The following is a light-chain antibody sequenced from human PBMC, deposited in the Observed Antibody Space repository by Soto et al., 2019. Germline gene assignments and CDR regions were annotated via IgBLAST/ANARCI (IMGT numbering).Light chain of an antibody. CDR1: SSDVGGYNY. CDR3: SSYTTNNTPYV. CDR2: EVS. V-gene: IGLV2-14*01. Sequence: QSALTQAASVSGSPGQSITISCTGTSSDVGGYNYVSWYQQHPGRAPKLMIYEVSNRPSGVSHRFSGSKSGNTASLTISGLQAEDEADYYCSSYTTNNTPYVFGTGTKLTVL. J-gene: IGLJ1*01.